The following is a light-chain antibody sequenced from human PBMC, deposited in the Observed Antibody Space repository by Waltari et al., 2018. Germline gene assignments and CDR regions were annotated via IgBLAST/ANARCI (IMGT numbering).Light chain of an antibody. J-gene: IGLJ2*01. CDR2: EGT. CDR3: CSYAGSRTVV. Sequence: QSALTQPASVSGSPGQSITISCSGTSGDVGSYDLVSWYQQHPGKGPKLMIYEGTKRPSGVSTRFSGSKSGKTACLTISGVQAEDEADYYCCSYAGSRTVVFGGGTKLTVL. V-gene: IGLV2-23*01. CDR1: SGDVGSYDL.